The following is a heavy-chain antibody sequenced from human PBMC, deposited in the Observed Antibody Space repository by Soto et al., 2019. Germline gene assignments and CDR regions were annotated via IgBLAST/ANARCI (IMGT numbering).Heavy chain of an antibody. Sequence: PSETLSLTCAVSGYSISSGYYWGWIRQPPGKGLEWIGSIYHSGSTYYNPSLKSRVTISVDTSKNQFSLKLSSVTAADTAVYYCARVISITGTTAYLDYWGQGTLVTVSS. CDR1: GYSISSGYY. CDR3: ARVISITGTTAYLDY. D-gene: IGHD1-7*01. J-gene: IGHJ4*02. V-gene: IGHV4-38-2*01. CDR2: IYHSGST.